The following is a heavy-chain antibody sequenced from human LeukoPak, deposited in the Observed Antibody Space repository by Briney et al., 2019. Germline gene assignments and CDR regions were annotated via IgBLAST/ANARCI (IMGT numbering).Heavy chain of an antibody. Sequence: SETLSLTCTVSGVSSSSSYWSWIRQPPGKGLEWIGYIYYSGSTNYNPSLKSRVTISVDTSKNQFSLKLSSVTAADTAVYYCASRREQWLGFDYWGQGTLVTVSS. D-gene: IGHD6-19*01. CDR3: ASRREQWLGFDY. CDR2: IYYSGST. CDR1: GVSSSSSY. V-gene: IGHV4-59*08. J-gene: IGHJ4*02.